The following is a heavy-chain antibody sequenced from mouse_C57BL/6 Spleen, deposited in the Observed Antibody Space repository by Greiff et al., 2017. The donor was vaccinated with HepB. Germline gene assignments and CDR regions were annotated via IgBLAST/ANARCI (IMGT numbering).Heavy chain of an antibody. CDR3: TTDYYGSSY. V-gene: IGHV14-4*01. D-gene: IGHD1-1*01. CDR2: IDPENGDT. CDR1: GFNIKDDY. J-gene: IGHJ4*01. Sequence: VQLPQSGAELVRPGASVKLSCTASGFNIKDDYMHWVKQRPEQGLEWIGWIDPENGDTEYASKFQGKATITADTSSNTAYLQLSSLTSEDTAVYYCTTDYYGSSYGGQGTSVTVSS.